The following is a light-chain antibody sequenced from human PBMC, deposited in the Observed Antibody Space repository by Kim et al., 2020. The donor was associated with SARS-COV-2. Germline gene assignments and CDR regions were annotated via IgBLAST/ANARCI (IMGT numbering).Light chain of an antibody. V-gene: IGLV1-51*01. Sequence: QSVLTQPPSVSAVPGQKVTISCSGSRSNIGNNPVSWYQQFPGTAPRLITYDNDKRPSGIPDRFSSSKSGTSATLGITGLRTGDEADYYCATWDSSLSVGVFGGGTKVTVL. CDR2: DND. CDR1: RSNIGNNP. CDR3: ATWDSSLSVGV. J-gene: IGLJ3*02.